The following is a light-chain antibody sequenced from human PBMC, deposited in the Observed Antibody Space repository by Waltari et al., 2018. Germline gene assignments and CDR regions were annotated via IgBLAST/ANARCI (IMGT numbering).Light chain of an antibody. CDR2: WAS. V-gene: IGKV4-1*01. J-gene: IGKJ4*01. CDR3: QQYFGIPLT. CDR1: QSVLYSSNNKNY. Sequence: DIVMTQSPDSLALSLGERATIHCQSSQSVLYSSNNKNYLAWYQQKPGQPPKLLIHWASIRESGVPDRFSGSGSGTDFTLTISSLQAEDVAVYFCQQYFGIPLTFGGGTKVEIK.